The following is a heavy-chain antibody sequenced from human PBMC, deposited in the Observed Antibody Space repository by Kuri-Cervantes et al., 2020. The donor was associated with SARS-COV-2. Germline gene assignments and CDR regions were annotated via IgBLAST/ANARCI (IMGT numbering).Heavy chain of an antibody. J-gene: IGHJ4*02. CDR1: GFTFSSYG. CDR2: IRYDGSNK. D-gene: IGHD2-2*01. CDR3: AKDLDCSSTSCYDRSPHFGY. V-gene: IGHV3-30*02. Sequence: LSCAASGFTFSSYGMHWVRQAPGKGLEWVAFIRYDGSNKYYADSVKGRFTISRDNSKNTLYLQMNSLRAEDTAVYYCAKDLDCSSTSCYDRSPHFGYWGQGTLVTVSS.